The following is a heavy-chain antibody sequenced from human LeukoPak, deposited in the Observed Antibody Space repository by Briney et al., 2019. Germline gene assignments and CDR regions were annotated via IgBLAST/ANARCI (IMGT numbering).Heavy chain of an antibody. D-gene: IGHD3-3*01. CDR2: IYSGGST. J-gene: IGHJ4*02. CDR1: GFTVSSNY. V-gene: IGHV3-53*01. CDR3: AMSLFGVVSSYFDY. Sequence: GGSLRLACAASGFTVSSNYMSWVRQAPGKGLEWISVIYSGGSTYYADSVKGRFTISRDNSKNTLYLQMNSLRAEDTAVYYCAMSLFGVVSSYFDYWGQGTLVTVSS.